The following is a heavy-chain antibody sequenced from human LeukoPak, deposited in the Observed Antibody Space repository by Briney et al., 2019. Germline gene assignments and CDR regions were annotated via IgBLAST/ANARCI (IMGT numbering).Heavy chain of an antibody. D-gene: IGHD3-3*01. CDR1: GFTFTNYW. J-gene: IGHJ5*01. CDR3: ARDRDDYDLGHIDS. CDR2: IKQDGSQK. Sequence: PGGSLRLSCVASGFTFTNYWMNWVRQAPGKGLEWVASIKQDGSQKSYVDSVKGRFTISRDNAKNSLSLQMDSLRGEDTAVYYCARDRDDYDLGHIDSWGQGTLVTVSS. V-gene: IGHV3-7*01.